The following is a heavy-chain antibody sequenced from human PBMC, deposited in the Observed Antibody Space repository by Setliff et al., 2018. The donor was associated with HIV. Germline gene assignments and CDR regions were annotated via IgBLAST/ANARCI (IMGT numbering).Heavy chain of an antibody. V-gene: IGHV1-69*13. J-gene: IGHJ4*02. CDR2: SIPVSGTV. Sequence: SVKVSCKAPGGTFSGYAFSWVRQAPGQGFEWMGGSIPVSGTVNYAQKFLGRATITADESTNTSYMELTSLRSEDTAVYFCARDSHCSGPSCYSGGQFFDYWGQGTLVTVSS. CDR1: GGTFSGYA. D-gene: IGHD2-15*01. CDR3: ARDSHCSGPSCYSGGQFFDY.